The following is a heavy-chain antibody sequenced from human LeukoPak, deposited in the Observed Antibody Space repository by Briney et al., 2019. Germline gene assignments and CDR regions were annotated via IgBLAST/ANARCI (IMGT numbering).Heavy chain of an antibody. CDR1: GFTFSSYG. J-gene: IGHJ4*02. Sequence: GGSLRLSCAASGFTFSSYGVRWVRQAPGKGLEWVAAISYEGSNKYYADSVKGRFTISRDNSKNTLYLQMNSLRAEDTAVYYCAKGLTTVVYGFDYWGQGTLVTVSS. CDR3: AKGLTTVVYGFDY. V-gene: IGHV3-30*18. CDR2: ISYEGSNK. D-gene: IGHD4-23*01.